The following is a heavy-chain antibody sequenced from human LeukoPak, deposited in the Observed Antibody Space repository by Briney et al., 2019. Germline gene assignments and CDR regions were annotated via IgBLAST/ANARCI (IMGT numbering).Heavy chain of an antibody. CDR2: IWSDGSKK. CDR1: GFTFSSYG. J-gene: IGHJ4*02. Sequence: GGSLRLSCAASGFTFSSYGIHWVRQAPGKGLEWVAFIWSDGSKKNYADSVKGRFTISRDNAKNSLYLQMNSLRAEDTAVYYCARVGGYDYFDYWGQGTLVTVSS. CDR3: ARVGGYDYFDY. V-gene: IGHV3-33*01. D-gene: IGHD5-12*01.